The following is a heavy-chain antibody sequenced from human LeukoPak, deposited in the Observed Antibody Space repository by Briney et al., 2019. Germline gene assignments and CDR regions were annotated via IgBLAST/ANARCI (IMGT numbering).Heavy chain of an antibody. J-gene: IGHJ4*02. Sequence: GGSLRLSCAASGFTFSNYAMSWVRQAPGKGLEWVSSINTAGDSTYYADSVKGRFTISRDNSKNTLYLQINSLRAEDTAVYHCAKGVSGYVPGYWGQGTLVTVSS. V-gene: IGHV3-23*01. CDR1: GFTFSNYA. CDR2: INTAGDST. D-gene: IGHD6-25*01. CDR3: AKGVSGYVPGY.